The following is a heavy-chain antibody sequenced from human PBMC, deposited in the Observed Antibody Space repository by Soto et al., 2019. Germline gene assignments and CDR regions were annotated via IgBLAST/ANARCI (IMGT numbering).Heavy chain of an antibody. CDR3: ARVSITGTPLDTAFDI. V-gene: IGHV3-48*01. CDR2: VSSSSSTI. J-gene: IGHJ3*02. Sequence: PGGSLRLSCAASGFTFSRDSMNWVRQAPGKGLEWVSYVSSSSSTIYYADSVKGRFTISRDNAKNSLYLQMNSLRAEDTAVYYCARVSITGTPLDTAFDIWGQGTMVTVSS. CDR1: GFTFSRDS. D-gene: IGHD1-20*01.